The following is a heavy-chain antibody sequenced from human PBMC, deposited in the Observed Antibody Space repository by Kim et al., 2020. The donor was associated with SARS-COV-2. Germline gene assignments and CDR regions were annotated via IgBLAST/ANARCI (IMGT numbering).Heavy chain of an antibody. CDR1: GFTFSSYA. CDR3: AKEEGAVQMVRGVMGYYYYGMYV. Sequence: GGSLRLSCAASGFTFSSYAMSWVRQAPGKGLEWVSAISGSGGSTYYADSVKGRFTISRDNSKNTLYLQMNSLRAEDTAVYYCAKEEGAVQMVRGVMGYYYYGMYVWGQGTTVTVSS. D-gene: IGHD3-10*01. J-gene: IGHJ6*02. CDR2: ISGSGGST. V-gene: IGHV3-23*01.